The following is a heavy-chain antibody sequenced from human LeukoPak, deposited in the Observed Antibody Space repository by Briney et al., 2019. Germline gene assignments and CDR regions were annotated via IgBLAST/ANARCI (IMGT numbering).Heavy chain of an antibody. CDR3: ARDLHRAAAGRVYFDY. J-gene: IGHJ4*02. Sequence: ASVKVSCKASGYTFTGYYMHWVRQAPGQGLEWMGWINPNSGGTNYAQKFQGRVTMTRDTSISTAYMELSRLRSDDTAVYYCARDLHRAAAGRVYFDYWGQGTLVTVSS. CDR1: GYTFTGYY. CDR2: INPNSGGT. D-gene: IGHD6-13*01. V-gene: IGHV1-2*02.